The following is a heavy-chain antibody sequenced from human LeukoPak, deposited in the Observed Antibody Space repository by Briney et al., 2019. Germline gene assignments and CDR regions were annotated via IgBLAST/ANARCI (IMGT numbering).Heavy chain of an antibody. D-gene: IGHD4-17*01. J-gene: IGHJ4*02. CDR1: GFTFSSYG. V-gene: IGHV3-30*03. CDR3: ARDGHGVPLDY. CDR2: ISYDGTEK. Sequence: GGSLRLSCAASGFTFSSYGMHWVRQAPGKGLEWVAVISYDGTEKYYGDSVKGRFTISRDNSKNTLYLQMNSLRAEDTALYYCARDGHGVPLDYWGQGTLVTVSP.